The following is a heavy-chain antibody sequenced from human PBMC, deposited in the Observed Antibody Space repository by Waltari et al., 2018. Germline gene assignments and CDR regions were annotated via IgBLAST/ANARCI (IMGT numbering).Heavy chain of an antibody. D-gene: IGHD6-19*01. V-gene: IGHV3-74*02. CDR3: AKSQLLPDDVFNM. Sequence: EMLLVESGGGLVQPGGSLRLSCSASGFTFSSDWMHWVRQVPGKGLAWVSRINRDGSSTSYVASVKGLFTISRDNSKNTLYLQMNSLRAEDTAIYYCAKSQLLPDDVFNMWGQGTMVIVSP. CDR1: GFTFSSDW. CDR2: INRDGSST. J-gene: IGHJ3*02.